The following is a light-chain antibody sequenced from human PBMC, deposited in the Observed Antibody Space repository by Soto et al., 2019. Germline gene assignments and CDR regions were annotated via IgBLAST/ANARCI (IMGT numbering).Light chain of an antibody. CDR2: EVS. CDR3: FSYGGSRAV. CDR1: SSDVGSHNL. Sequence: QSALTQPASVSGSPGQSITISCTGTSSDVGSHNLVSWYQQHPGQAPKLMIYEVSKRPLGVSARFSASKSGNTASLTISGLQAEDEADYYCFSYGGSRAVFGGGTQLTVI. V-gene: IGLV2-23*02. J-gene: IGLJ7*01.